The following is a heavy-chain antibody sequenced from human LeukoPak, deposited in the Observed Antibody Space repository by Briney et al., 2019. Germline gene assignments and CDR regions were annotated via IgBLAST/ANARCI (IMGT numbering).Heavy chain of an antibody. D-gene: IGHD3-22*01. V-gene: IGHV1-69*13. Sequence: ASVKVSCKASGGTFIKYTISWVRQRPGQGLEWMGGITPLFGTANYAQKFQGRVTITADESASTAYMEVSSLRSEDTAVYYCARPYDSSVYPPFDYGGQGTLVTVSS. CDR1: GGTFIKYT. CDR3: ARPYDSSVYPPFDY. CDR2: ITPLFGTA. J-gene: IGHJ4*02.